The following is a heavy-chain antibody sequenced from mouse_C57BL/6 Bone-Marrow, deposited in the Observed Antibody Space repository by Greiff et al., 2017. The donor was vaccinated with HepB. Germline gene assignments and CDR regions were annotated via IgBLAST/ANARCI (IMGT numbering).Heavy chain of an antibody. CDR1: GYAFSSSW. Sequence: DQLQQSGPELVKPGASVKISCKASGYAFSSSWMNWVKQRPGKGLEWIGRIYPGDGDTNYNGKFKGKATLTADKSTSTAYMQLSSLTSEDSAVYFCAVIYYAMDYWGQGTSVTVSS. CDR2: IYPGDGDT. J-gene: IGHJ4*01. V-gene: IGHV1-82*01. CDR3: AVIYYAMDY.